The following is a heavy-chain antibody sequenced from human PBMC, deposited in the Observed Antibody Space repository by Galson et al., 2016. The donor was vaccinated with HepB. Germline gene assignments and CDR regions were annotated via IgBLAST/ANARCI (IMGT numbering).Heavy chain of an antibody. Sequence: SVKVSCKASGYTFTGYYIHWVRQAPGQGLEWMGWINPNSGDTNYAQEFQGWVALTRDTSLNTAYMGLSRLRSDVTAMYYCARARRGGSHYHFYGMDVWGQGTTVTVSS. D-gene: IGHD2-15*01. CDR3: ARARRGGSHYHFYGMDV. J-gene: IGHJ6*02. CDR1: GYTFTGYY. CDR2: INPNSGDT. V-gene: IGHV1-2*04.